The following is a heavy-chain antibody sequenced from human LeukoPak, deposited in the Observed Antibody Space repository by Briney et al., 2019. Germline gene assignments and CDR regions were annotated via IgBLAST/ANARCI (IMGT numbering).Heavy chain of an antibody. Sequence: GGPLRLPCAASGFTFSDYYMSWIRQAPGKWLEWVSYISSSGSTIYYADSVKGRFTISRDNAKNSLYLQMNSPRAEDTAVYYCARSAYYYGSGSYYSRNYFDYWGQGTLVTVSS. J-gene: IGHJ4*02. CDR2: ISSSGSTI. D-gene: IGHD3-10*01. CDR3: ARSAYYYGSGSYYSRNYFDY. V-gene: IGHV3-11*01. CDR1: GFTFSDYY.